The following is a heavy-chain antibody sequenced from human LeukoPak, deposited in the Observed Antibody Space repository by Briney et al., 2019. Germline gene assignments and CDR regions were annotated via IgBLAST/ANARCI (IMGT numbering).Heavy chain of an antibody. CDR1: GGSFSVYY. Sequence: SETLSLTCAVYGGSFSVYYWSWIRQPPGKGLEWIGEINHSGSTNYNPSLKSRVTISVDTSKNQFSLKLSSATAADTSVYYCARGGGQGRQTYYYYHMDVWGKGTTVTVSS. V-gene: IGHV4-34*01. D-gene: IGHD3-16*01. J-gene: IGHJ6*03. CDR3: ARGGGQGRQTYYYYHMDV. CDR2: INHSGST.